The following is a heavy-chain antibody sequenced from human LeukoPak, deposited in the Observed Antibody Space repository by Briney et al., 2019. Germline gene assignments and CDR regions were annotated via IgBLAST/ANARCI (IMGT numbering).Heavy chain of an antibody. D-gene: IGHD3-10*01. J-gene: IGHJ3*02. CDR1: GFTFNSYW. V-gene: IGHV3-74*01. CDR2: INTDGSVT. Sequence: GGSLRLSCAASGFTFNSYWMHWVRQAPGKGLVWVSRINTDGSVTTYADSVKSRFTISRDNAKNTLYLQMNSLRAEDTAVYYCVREVRDAFDIWGQGTMVTVSS. CDR3: VREVRDAFDI.